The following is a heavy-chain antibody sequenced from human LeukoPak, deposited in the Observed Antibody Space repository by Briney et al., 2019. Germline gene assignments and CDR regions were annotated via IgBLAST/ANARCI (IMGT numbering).Heavy chain of an antibody. CDR1: GFTFSSYG. CDR3: AKDRREYSYGSFDY. D-gene: IGHD5-18*01. V-gene: IGHV3-30*18. J-gene: IGHJ4*02. CDR2: ISYDGSNK. Sequence: PGRSLRLSRAASGFTFSSYGMHWVRQAPGKGLEWVAVISYDGSNKYYADSVKGRFTISRDNSKNTLYLQMNSLRAEDTAVYYCAKDRREYSYGSFDYWGQGTLVTVSS.